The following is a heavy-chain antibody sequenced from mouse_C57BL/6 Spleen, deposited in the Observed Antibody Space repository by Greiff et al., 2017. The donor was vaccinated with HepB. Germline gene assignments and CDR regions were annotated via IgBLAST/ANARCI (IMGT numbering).Heavy chain of an antibody. CDR2: ISSGGSYT. V-gene: IGHV5-6*01. D-gene: IGHD6-1*01. J-gene: IGHJ2*01. CDR1: GFTFSSYG. Sequence: EVKLVESGGDLVKPGGSLKLSCAASGFTFSSYGMSWVRQTPDKRLEWVATISSGGSYTYYQDSVKGRFTISRDNAKNTLYLQMSSLKSEDTAMYDCARGDLCDYWGQGTTLTVSS. CDR3: ARGDLCDY.